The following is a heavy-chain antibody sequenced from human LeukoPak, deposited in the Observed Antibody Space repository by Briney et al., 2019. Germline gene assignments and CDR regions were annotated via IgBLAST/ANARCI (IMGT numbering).Heavy chain of an antibody. D-gene: IGHD2-21*02. J-gene: IGHJ4*02. CDR3: SRHEALPGDY. Sequence: PGGSLRLPCAASGFTFSGSTVHWVRQASGRGLEWVGHIRPKANNYATAYAASVKGRFAISRDDSKNTAYLQLNSLKTEDTAVYYCSRHEALPGDYWGQGTLVTVSS. V-gene: IGHV3-73*01. CDR1: GFTFSGST. CDR2: IRPKANNYAT.